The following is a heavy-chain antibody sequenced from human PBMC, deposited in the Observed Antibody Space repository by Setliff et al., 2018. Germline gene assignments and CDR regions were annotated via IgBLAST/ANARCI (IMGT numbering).Heavy chain of an antibody. Sequence: SETLSLTCSVSGGSISGSHYYWVWMRQPPGKGLEWLGRIYTSGSTNYNPSLKSRVAISVDTSKNQFSLRLSSVTAADTAVYYCAKEGYYDHFGYYHYYFDFWGQGTLVTVSS. CDR2: IYTSGST. V-gene: IGHV4-61*02. J-gene: IGHJ4*02. D-gene: IGHD3-22*01. CDR3: AKEGYYDHFGYYHYYFDF. CDR1: GGSISGSHYY.